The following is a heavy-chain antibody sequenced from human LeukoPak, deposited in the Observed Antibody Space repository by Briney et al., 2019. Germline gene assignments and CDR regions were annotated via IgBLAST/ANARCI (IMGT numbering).Heavy chain of an antibody. V-gene: IGHV3-23*01. CDR1: GFTFSSYA. CDR3: AKDRRGFPYYYDSSGYFDY. CDR2: ISGSGGST. Sequence: GGSLRLSCAASGFTFSSYAMSWVRQAPGKGLEWVSAISGSGGSTYYADSVKGRFTISRDNSKNALYLQMNSLRAEDTAVYYCAKDRRGFPYYYDSSGYFDYWGQGTLVTVYS. D-gene: IGHD3-22*01. J-gene: IGHJ4*02.